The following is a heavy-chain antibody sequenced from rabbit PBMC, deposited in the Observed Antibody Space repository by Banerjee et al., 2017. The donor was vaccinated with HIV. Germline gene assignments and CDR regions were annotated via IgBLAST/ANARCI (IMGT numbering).Heavy chain of an antibody. D-gene: IGHD1-1*01. V-gene: IGHV1S45*01. CDR2: INAATGKP. J-gene: IGHJ4*01. CDR3: ARDLVGVIGWNFYL. Sequence: QEQLEESGGGLVKPTGSLTLTCKASGFSFGDRDVMCWVRQAPGKGLEWIACINAATGKPVYATWAKGRFTISRTSSTTVTLRMTSLTAADRAACFCARDLVGVIGWNFYLWGQGTLVTVS. CDR1: GFSFGDRDV.